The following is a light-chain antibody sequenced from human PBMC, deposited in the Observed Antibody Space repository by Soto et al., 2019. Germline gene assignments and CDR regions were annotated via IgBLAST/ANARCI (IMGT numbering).Light chain of an antibody. CDR2: AAS. J-gene: IGKJ2*01. Sequence: DLQMTQSPSSLSASVGDRVTITCRASQTISTYLNWYQQKPGEAPKLLIYAASKLQSGVPSRFSGSGSGTDFTLTISSLQPEDFATYYCQQSHGIPYTFGQGTELENK. V-gene: IGKV1-39*01. CDR1: QTISTY. CDR3: QQSHGIPYT.